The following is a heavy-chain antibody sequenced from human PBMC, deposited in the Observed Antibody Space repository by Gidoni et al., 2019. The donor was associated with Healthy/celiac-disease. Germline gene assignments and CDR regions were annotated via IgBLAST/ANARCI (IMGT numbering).Heavy chain of an antibody. Sequence: VQLVQAGAEVKKPGASGKVSCKASGYTFTSYAINWVRQATGKGLEWMGWMNPNSGNTGYAQKFQGRVTMTRNTSISTAYMELSSLRSEDTAVYYCARPYSSSWYGYYYGMDVWGQGTTVTVSS. CDR3: ARPYSSSWYGYYYGMDV. CDR1: GYTFTSYA. J-gene: IGHJ6*02. V-gene: IGHV1-8*01. CDR2: MNPNSGNT. D-gene: IGHD6-13*01.